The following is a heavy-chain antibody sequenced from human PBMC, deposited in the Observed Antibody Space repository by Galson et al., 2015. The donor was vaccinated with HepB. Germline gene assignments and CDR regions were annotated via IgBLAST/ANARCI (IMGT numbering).Heavy chain of an antibody. V-gene: IGHV3-30-3*01. D-gene: IGHD2-21*02. J-gene: IGHJ6*02. CDR3: ARGGIVVVTAMSYYYGMDV. CDR2: ISYDGSNK. Sequence: SLRLSCAASGFTFSSYAMHWVRQAPGKGLEWVAVISYDGSNKYYADSVKGRFTISRDNSKNTLYLQMNSLRADDTAVYYCARGGIVVVTAMSYYYGMDVWGQGTTVTVSS. CDR1: GFTFSSYA.